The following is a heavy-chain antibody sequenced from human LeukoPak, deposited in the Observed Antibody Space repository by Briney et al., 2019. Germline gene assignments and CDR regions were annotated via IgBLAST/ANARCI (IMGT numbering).Heavy chain of an antibody. J-gene: IGHJ5*02. CDR3: ARDPRWLTPDCTSTSCYENYFDP. D-gene: IGHD2-2*01. Sequence: KPSETLSLNCAVSGYSISSGYQWAWIRQPPGKTLEWIGSIFHSGSAHYNPSLKSRVTISVDTSTNHFSLRLSSVTVADTALYYCARDPRWLTPDCTSTSCYENYFDPWGQGILVTVSS. V-gene: IGHV4-38-2*02. CDR2: IFHSGSA. CDR1: GYSISSGYQ.